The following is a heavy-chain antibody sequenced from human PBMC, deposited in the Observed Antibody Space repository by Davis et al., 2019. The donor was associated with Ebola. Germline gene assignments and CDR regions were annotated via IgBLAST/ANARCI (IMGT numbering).Heavy chain of an antibody. CDR3: ARDMIAAAPDY. J-gene: IGHJ4*02. V-gene: IGHV4-34*01. CDR1: GGSFSGYY. Sequence: PSETLSLTCAVYGGSFSGYYWSWIRQPPGKGLEWIGEINHSGSTNYNPSLKSRVTISVDTSKNQFSLKLSSVTAADTAVYYCARDMIAAAPDYWGQGTLVTVSS. D-gene: IGHD6-13*01. CDR2: INHSGST.